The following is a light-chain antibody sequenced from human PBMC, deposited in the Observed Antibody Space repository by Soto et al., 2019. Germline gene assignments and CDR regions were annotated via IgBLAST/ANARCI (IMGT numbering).Light chain of an antibody. J-gene: IGKJ4*01. V-gene: IGKV3-11*01. Sequence: EIVLTQSPATLSLSPGERATLSCRASQSVGRHLPWYQQKPGRAPRLLIYDASYRATGVPARFSGSGSATAFTLSISSLQPEEYAVYYCQQHNSWPPATFGGGTKVDIK. CDR3: QQHNSWPPAT. CDR2: DAS. CDR1: QSVGRH.